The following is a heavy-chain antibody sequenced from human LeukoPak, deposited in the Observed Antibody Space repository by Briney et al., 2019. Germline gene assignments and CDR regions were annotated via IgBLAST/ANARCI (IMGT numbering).Heavy chain of an antibody. CDR3: AREAGIVGATLGSYNWFDP. Sequence: GASVKVSCKASGYTFTGYYMHWVRQAPGQGLEWMGWINPNSGGTNYAQKFQGRVTMTRDTSISTAYMELSRLRSDDTAVYYCAREAGIVGATLGSYNWFDPWGQGTLVTVSS. CDR1: GYTFTGYY. J-gene: IGHJ5*02. CDR2: INPNSGGT. D-gene: IGHD1-26*01. V-gene: IGHV1-2*02.